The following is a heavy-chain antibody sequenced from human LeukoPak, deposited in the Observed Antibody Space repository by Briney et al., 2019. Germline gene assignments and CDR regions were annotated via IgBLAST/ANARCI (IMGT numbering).Heavy chain of an antibody. CDR3: AVVPAAMGDWFDP. CDR2: INPSGGST. Sequence: ASVKVSCKASGYTFTSYYMHWVRQAPGQGLEWMGIINPSGGSTSYAQKFQSRVTMTRDTSTSTVYMELSSLRSEDTAVYYCAVVPAAMGDWFDPWGQGTLVTVSS. CDR1: GYTFTSYY. D-gene: IGHD2-2*01. J-gene: IGHJ5*02. V-gene: IGHV1-46*01.